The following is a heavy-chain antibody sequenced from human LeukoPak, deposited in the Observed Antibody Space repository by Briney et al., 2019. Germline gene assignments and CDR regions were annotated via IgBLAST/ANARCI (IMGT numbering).Heavy chain of an antibody. J-gene: IGHJ3*02. V-gene: IGHV4-61*02. CDR3: ARHGLVAARHAFDI. D-gene: IGHD6-6*01. CDR1: GGSISSGDYY. CDR2: IYTSGTT. Sequence: SETLSLTCTVSGGSISSGDYYWSWIRQPAGKGLEWIGRIYTSGTTDYNPSLKSRVTISVDTSKNQFYLELSSVTAADTAVYYCARHGLVAARHAFDIWGQGTMVTVSS.